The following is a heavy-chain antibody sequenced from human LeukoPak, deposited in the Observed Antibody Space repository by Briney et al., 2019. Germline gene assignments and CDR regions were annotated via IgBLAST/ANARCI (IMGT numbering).Heavy chain of an antibody. Sequence: GGSLRLSCAASGFTFSSYAMTWLRQAPGKGLEWVSVISGGGDSTFYADSVKGRFTISRDNSKNTLYLQMNSLRAEDTAVYYCAKDDVLLWFGEPSDYDAFDIWGQGTMVTVSS. V-gene: IGHV3-23*01. CDR2: ISGGGDST. CDR1: GFTFSSYA. CDR3: AKDDVLLWFGEPSDYDAFDI. J-gene: IGHJ3*02. D-gene: IGHD3-10*01.